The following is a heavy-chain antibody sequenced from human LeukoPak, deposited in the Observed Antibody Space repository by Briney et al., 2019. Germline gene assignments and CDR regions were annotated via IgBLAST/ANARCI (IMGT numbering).Heavy chain of an antibody. J-gene: IGHJ4*02. CDR3: ARVGDINYFDY. V-gene: IGHV3-64*01. CDR1: GFTFSNYA. D-gene: IGHD3-10*01. Sequence: GGSLRLSCAASGFTFSNYAMHWVRQAPGKGLEYVSAISRNGDNTYYANSVAGRFTISRDNSKNTLWLQMGSLRADDMAMYYCARVGDINYFDYWGQGTLVTVSS. CDR2: ISRNGDNT.